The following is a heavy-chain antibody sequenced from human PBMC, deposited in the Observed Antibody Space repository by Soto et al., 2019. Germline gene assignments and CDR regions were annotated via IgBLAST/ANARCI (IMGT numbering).Heavy chain of an antibody. CDR2: ISGSGGST. CDR3: AKDIDALGAMAAY. J-gene: IGHJ4*02. Sequence: EVQLVESGGGLVKPGGSLRLSCAASGFTFSSYAMSWVRQAPGTGLEWVSAISGSGGSTYYADSVKGRCTISRDNSKNTLYLQMNSLRAEDTAADYCAKDIDALGAMAAYWGQGTLVTVSS. D-gene: IGHD5-18*01. V-gene: IGHV3-23*04. CDR1: GFTFSSYA.